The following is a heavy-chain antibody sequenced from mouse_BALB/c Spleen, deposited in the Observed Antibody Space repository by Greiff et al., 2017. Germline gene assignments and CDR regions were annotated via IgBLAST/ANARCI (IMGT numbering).Heavy chain of an antibody. CDR3: ARAIYYDYDEGFAY. D-gene: IGHD2-4*01. CDR1: GFSLTSYG. V-gene: IGHV2-9*02. J-gene: IGHJ3*01. CDR2: IWAGGST. Sequence: VKLVESGPGLVAPSQSLSITCTVSGFSLTSYGVHWVRQPPGKGLEWLGVIWAGGSTNYNSALMSRLSISKDNSKSQVCLKMNSLQTDDTAMYYCARAIYYDYDEGFAYWGQGTLVTVSA.